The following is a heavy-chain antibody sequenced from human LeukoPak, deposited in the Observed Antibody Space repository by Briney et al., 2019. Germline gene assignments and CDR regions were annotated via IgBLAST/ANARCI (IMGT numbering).Heavy chain of an antibody. D-gene: IGHD3-22*01. CDR3: ARKGRDSSRIYYFDY. V-gene: IGHV5-51*01. J-gene: IGHJ4*02. CDR2: IWPGDSDA. Sequence: GESLKISCKGSGYSFTSYWIGWVRQMPGKGLEWMGIIWPGDSDARYSPSFQGQVTISVDKSISTAFLQWSSLKASDTAIYYCARKGRDSSRIYYFDYWGQGTLVTVSS. CDR1: GYSFTSYW.